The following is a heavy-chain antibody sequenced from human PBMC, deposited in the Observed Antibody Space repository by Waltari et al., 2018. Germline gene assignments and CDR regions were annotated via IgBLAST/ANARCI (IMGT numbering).Heavy chain of an antibody. Sequence: EVQLVESGGGLVQPGGSLRLSCAVSGFTFSNYWMHWVRQAPGKGLVWVSHINRDGSSTKYADSVKGRFTISRDNAKNTVYLQMNSLRAEDTAVYYCARDALNGGIDYWTQGTLVTVSS. D-gene: IGHD7-27*01. V-gene: IGHV3-74*03. J-gene: IGHJ4*02. CDR3: ARDALNGGIDY. CDR2: INRDGSST. CDR1: GFTFSNYW.